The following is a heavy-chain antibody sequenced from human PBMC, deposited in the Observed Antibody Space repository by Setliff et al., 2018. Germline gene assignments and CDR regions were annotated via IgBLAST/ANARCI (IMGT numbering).Heavy chain of an antibody. CDR1: GFTFSDHY. J-gene: IGHJ4*02. Sequence: GGSLRLSCVASGFTFSDHYMDWVRQAPGKGLELVGRIRDNLNKYSTEYAASVKGRFAISRDDSNKSVYLQMNSLKTEDTAVYFCVRDRDGLGDYWGQGTLVTVSS. V-gene: IGHV3-72*01. CDR2: IRDNLNKYST. D-gene: IGHD7-27*01. CDR3: VRDRDGLGDY.